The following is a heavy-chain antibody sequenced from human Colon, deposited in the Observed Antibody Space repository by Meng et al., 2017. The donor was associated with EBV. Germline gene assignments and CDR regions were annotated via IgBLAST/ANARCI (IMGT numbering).Heavy chain of an antibody. D-gene: IGHD5-18*01. CDR2: IYHSGST. CDR1: GGSISSVYW. V-gene: IGHV4-4*02. CDR3: ARGGYYSFDY. Sequence: QVQLQEAGPGLVKPSETLSLPCAVAGGSISSVYWWTWVRQSPGKGLEWIGEIYHSGSTNYNPSLKSRVTISVDKSKNQFSLKLTSVTAADTAVYYCARGGYYSFDYWGQRTLVTVSS. J-gene: IGHJ4*02.